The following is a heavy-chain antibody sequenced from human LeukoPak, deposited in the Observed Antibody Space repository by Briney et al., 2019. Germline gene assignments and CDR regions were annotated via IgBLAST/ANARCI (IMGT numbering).Heavy chain of an antibody. CDR1: GGSITSGGYY. D-gene: IGHD3-3*01. J-gene: IGHJ3*02. CDR2: THYSGSN. CDR3: ARVLVLVAGRRDRSLVAFDI. Sequence: KTSETLSLTCTVSGGSITSGGYYWSWIRQLPGKGLEWIVYTHYSGSNYYNPSLKGRASLSVDTSKNQLSLKLYSVTAADTAVYYCARVLVLVAGRRDRSLVAFDIWGQGTMVTVSS. V-gene: IGHV4-31*03.